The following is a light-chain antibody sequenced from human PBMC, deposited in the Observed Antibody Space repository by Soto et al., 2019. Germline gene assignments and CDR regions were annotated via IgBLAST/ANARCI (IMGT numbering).Light chain of an antibody. J-gene: IGKJ1*01. Sequence: EIVLTQSPATLSLSLGESATLSCRASQSVSSYLAWYQQKPGQGPRLLIYDASNRATGVSARFSGGGSGTDFTLTISRLEPEDFAVYYCQQYGASPGTFGQGTKVDIK. V-gene: IGKV3-11*01. CDR3: QQYGASPGT. CDR1: QSVSSY. CDR2: DAS.